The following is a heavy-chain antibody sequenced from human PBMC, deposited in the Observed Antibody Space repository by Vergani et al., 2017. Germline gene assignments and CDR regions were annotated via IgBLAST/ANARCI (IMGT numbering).Heavy chain of an antibody. CDR1: GESIRSGSHY. CDR2: IHTGGST. V-gene: IGHV4-61*02. Sequence: QVKLQESGPGLLKPSQTLSLTCTVSGESIRSGSHYLSWIRQPAEKGPEWIGHIHTGGSTDLNPSFKSRVSISVDTSKSQFSLKLNSVTVADTAVYYCARARPYCTSGSCPAIWGQGTLVTVSS. D-gene: IGHD2-15*01. CDR3: ARARPYCTSGSCPAI. J-gene: IGHJ4*02.